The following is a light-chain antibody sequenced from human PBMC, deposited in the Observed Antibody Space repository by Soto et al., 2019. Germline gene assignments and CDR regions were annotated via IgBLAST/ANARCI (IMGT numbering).Light chain of an antibody. J-gene: IGKJ3*01. Sequence: DTVMTQSPDSLAVSLGEGATINCKSSQSVLNSSNKKNYLAWYQHKLGQPPKLLISWASSRESGVPDRFSGSGSGTDFTLTVRSLQAEDVAIYYCQQYARPPFTFGPGTKVDIK. CDR3: QQYARPPFT. CDR2: WAS. V-gene: IGKV4-1*01. CDR1: QSVLNSSNKKNY.